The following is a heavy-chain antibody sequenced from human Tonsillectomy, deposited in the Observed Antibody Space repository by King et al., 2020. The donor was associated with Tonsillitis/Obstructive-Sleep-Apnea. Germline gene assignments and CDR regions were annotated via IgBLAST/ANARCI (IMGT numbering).Heavy chain of an antibody. D-gene: IGHD3-3*01. CDR1: GFTFTSSA. CDR3: AASAYYDFWGGYYDAFDI. V-gene: IGHV1-58*01. CDR2: IVVGSGNT. Sequence: QLVQSGPEVKKPGTSVKVSCKASGFTFTSSAVQWVRQARGQRLEWIGWIVVGSGNTNYAKKFQERGTITRDLSTSTAYMELSSLRSDDTAVYYCAASAYYDFWGGYYDAFDIWGQGTMVTVSS. J-gene: IGHJ3*02.